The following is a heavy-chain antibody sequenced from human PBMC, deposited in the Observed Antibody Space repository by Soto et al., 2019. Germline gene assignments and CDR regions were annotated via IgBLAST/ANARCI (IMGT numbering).Heavy chain of an antibody. Sequence: QVQLQESGPGLVKPSQTLSLTCIVSGGSISRGDFHWSWIRQYPGKGLEWIGNIYHSGTTYYNPSPKGRVYNTIETSKNPVPPELSPVAAADTAGYFCARVMSPPPSGYSSEGAGYNYCGLDVWGQGTTVSVSS. J-gene: IGHJ6*02. CDR2: IYHSGTT. CDR1: GGSISRGDFH. V-gene: IGHV4-31*03. CDR3: ARVMSPPPSGYSSEGAGYNYCGLDV. D-gene: IGHD6-25*01.